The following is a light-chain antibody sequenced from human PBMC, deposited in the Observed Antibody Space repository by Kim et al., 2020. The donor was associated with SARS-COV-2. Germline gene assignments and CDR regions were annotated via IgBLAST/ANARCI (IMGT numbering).Light chain of an antibody. CDR3: ATWDGSLNGGV. Sequence: QSVLTQPPSASGTPGQRVTISCSGSSSNIGRATVNWYQHHPGTAPTLLIYNNNQRPSGVPDRFSGSKSGTSASLAISGLQSDDEADYYCATWDGSLNGGVFGGGTQLTVL. V-gene: IGLV1-44*01. CDR1: SSNIGRAT. J-gene: IGLJ3*02. CDR2: NNN.